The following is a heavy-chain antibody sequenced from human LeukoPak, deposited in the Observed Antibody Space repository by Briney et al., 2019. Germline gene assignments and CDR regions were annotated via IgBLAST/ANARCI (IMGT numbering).Heavy chain of an antibody. D-gene: IGHD1-7*01. CDR2: LNVNTGNT. J-gene: IGHJ4*02. Sequence: GASVEVSCKASGYTFTTYGISWVRQAPGQGLEWMGWLNVNTGNTKYAQNLQGSVTLTADTSTRTAYMDLRRPRTDDTAMYYSTRGGGNYLVDYWGQGTLVTVSS. CDR3: TRGGGNYLVDY. CDR1: GYTFTTYG. V-gene: IGHV1-18*01.